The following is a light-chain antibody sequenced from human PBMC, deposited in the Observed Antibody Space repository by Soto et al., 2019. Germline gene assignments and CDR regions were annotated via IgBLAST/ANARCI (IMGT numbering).Light chain of an antibody. CDR2: AAS. CDR1: ESFTSH. V-gene: IGKV1-39*01. Sequence: DIQMTQSPSSLSASVGDRVTTTCRASESFTSHLNWYQQKPGKAPKLLIYAASSLQSGVPSRFSGSGSGTDFTLTISSLQREDSATYYCQQTYSTPRTFGQGTKVDIK. J-gene: IGKJ1*01. CDR3: QQTYSTPRT.